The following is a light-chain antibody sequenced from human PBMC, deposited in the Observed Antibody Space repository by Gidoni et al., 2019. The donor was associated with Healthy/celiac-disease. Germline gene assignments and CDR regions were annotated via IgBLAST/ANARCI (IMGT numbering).Light chain of an antibody. J-gene: IGLJ1*01. Sequence: SYFLTQPPSVSVAPGKTARITCGGKNSGSKSVNWYQQKPGQAPVLVIYYDSDRPSGIPERFSGSNSGNTATLTISRVEAGDEADYYCQVWDSSSDHLYVFGTGTKVTVL. CDR2: YDS. V-gene: IGLV3-21*04. CDR3: QVWDSSSDHLYV. CDR1: NSGSKS.